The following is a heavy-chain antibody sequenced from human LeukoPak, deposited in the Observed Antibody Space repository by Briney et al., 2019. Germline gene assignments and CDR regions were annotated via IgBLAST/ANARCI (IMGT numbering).Heavy chain of an antibody. Sequence: GGSLRLSCAASGFSFSTYGMHWVRQAPGKGLEWVAFVRSDGNTKYYADSVKGRFTISRDNSKNTLYLEMNSLRAEDTAVYYCAKGLGYCSSTSCYGGKYYYMDVWGKGTTVTVSS. D-gene: IGHD2-2*01. V-gene: IGHV3-30*02. CDR1: GFSFSTYG. CDR2: VRSDGNTK. J-gene: IGHJ6*03. CDR3: AKGLGYCSSTSCYGGKYYYMDV.